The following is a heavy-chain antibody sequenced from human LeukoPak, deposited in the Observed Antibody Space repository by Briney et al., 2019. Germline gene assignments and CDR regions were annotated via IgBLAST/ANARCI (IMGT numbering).Heavy chain of an antibody. D-gene: IGHD5-12*01. J-gene: IGHJ4*02. CDR3: ARLYSEYVGGAFDY. CDR1: GYSISSGYY. CDR2: IYHSGGS. Sequence: SETLSLTCAVSGYSISSGYYWGWIRQPPGKGQEWIGSIYHSGGSYYNPSLKSRVTISVDTSKNQFSLKLSSVTAADTAVYFCARLYSEYVGGAFDYWGEGTLVTVSS. V-gene: IGHV4-38-2*01.